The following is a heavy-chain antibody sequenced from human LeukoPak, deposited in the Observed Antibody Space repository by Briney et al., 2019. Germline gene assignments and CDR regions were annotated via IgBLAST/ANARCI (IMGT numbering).Heavy chain of an antibody. D-gene: IGHD3-9*01. V-gene: IGHV1-2*02. CDR2: INPNSGGT. CDR1: GYTFTGYY. J-gene: IGHJ4*02. Sequence: GESLKISCKGSGYTFTGYYMHWVRQAPGQGLEWMGWINPNSGGTNYAQKFQGRVTMTRDTSISTAYMELSRLRSDDTAVYYCARVGDILTGYYPFDYWGQGTLVTVSS. CDR3: ARVGDILTGYYPFDY.